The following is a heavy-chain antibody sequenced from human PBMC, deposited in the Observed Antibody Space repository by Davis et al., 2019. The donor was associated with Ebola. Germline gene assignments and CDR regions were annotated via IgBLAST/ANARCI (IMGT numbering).Heavy chain of an antibody. CDR1: GASITTVSHY. Sequence: PSETLSLTCTVSGASITTVSHYWGWIRQPPGKGLEWIGTIYYSGSTSYNPSLKSRVTISLDTSKNQFSLSLSSVTAADTAVYYCARLQTTMIQGNRHKWFDPWGQGTLVTVSS. CDR3: ARLQTTMIQGNRHKWFDP. V-gene: IGHV4-39*01. D-gene: IGHD3-10*01. CDR2: IYYSGST. J-gene: IGHJ5*02.